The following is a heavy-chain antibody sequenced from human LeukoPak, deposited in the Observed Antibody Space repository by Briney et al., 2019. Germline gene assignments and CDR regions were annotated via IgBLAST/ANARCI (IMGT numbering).Heavy chain of an antibody. J-gene: IGHJ4*02. CDR2: ISSSSSTI. CDR1: GFTFSSYF. CDR3: ARVAYSSSWKEFNY. Sequence: PGGSLRLSCAASGFTFSSYFMNWVRQAPGKGLEWVSYISSSSSTIYYADSVKGRFTISRDNAKSSLYLQMNSLRAEDTAVYYCARVAYSSSWKEFNYWGQGTLVTVSS. D-gene: IGHD6-13*01. V-gene: IGHV3-48*01.